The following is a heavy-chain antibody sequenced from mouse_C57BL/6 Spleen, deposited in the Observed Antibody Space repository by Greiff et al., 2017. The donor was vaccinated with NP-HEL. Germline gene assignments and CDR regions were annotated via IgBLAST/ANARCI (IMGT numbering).Heavy chain of an antibody. CDR2: IDPGTGGT. CDR3: TRSGWLLPFAY. J-gene: IGHJ3*01. D-gene: IGHD2-3*01. V-gene: IGHV1-15*01. CDR1: GYTFTDYE. Sequence: QVQLQQSGAELVRPGASVTLSCTASGYTFTDYEMHWVQQTPVHGLEWIGAIDPGTGGTAYNQKFKGQAILTADKSSSTAYMELRSLTSEDSAGYSWTRSGWLLPFAYWGQGTLVTVSA.